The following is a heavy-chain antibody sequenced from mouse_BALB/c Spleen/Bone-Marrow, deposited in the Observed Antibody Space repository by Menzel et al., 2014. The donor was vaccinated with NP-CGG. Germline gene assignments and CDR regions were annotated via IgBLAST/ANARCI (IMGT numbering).Heavy chain of an antibody. Sequence: EVHLVESGGGLVRLGGSLKLSCAASGFTFSNYYMSWVRQTPEKRLELVAAINTNGGNTFYPDTVKGRFTISRDNAKNTLYLQMSSLKSEDSALYYCARHRQWLSPFDCWGQGTTLTVSS. J-gene: IGHJ2*01. CDR3: ARHRQWLSPFDC. CDR2: INTNGGNT. CDR1: GFTFSNYY. V-gene: IGHV5-6-2*01. D-gene: IGHD2-2*01.